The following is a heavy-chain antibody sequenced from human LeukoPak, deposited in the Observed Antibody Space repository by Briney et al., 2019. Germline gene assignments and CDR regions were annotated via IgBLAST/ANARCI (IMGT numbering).Heavy chain of an antibody. Sequence: ASVTVSYKASGYTFTSYGISWVRQAPGQGLEWMGWISAYNGNTNYAQNLQGRVTMTTDTSTSTAYMELRSLRSDDTAVYYCARKPKLHPFYYWGQGTLVTVSS. CDR2: ISAYNGNT. J-gene: IGHJ4*02. V-gene: IGHV1-18*01. CDR1: GYTFTSYG. CDR3: ARKPKLHPFYY. D-gene: IGHD4-23*01.